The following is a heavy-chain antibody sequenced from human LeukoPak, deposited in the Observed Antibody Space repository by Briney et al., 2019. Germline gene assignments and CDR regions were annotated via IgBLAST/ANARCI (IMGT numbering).Heavy chain of an antibody. CDR3: ARDRDGYNLDAFDY. Sequence: VKVSCKASGYTFTSYDINWVRQAPGQGLEWMGWINPNSGNTNYAQKFQGRVTMTRNTSISTAYMELSRLRSDDTAVYYCARDRDGYNLDAFDYWGQGTLVTVSS. J-gene: IGHJ4*02. V-gene: IGHV1-2*02. D-gene: IGHD5-24*01. CDR1: GYTFTSYD. CDR2: INPNSGNT.